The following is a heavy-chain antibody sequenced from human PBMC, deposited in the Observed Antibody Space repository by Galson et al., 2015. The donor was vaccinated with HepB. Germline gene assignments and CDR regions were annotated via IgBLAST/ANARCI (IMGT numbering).Heavy chain of an antibody. CDR1: GFTFSNAW. D-gene: IGHD2-15*01. Sequence: SLRLSCAASGFTFSNAWMSWVRQAPGKGLEWVGRIKSKTDGGTTDYAAPVKGRFTISRDDSKNTLYLQMNSLKTEDTAVYYCTTGIVVVAARYYYYYGMDVWGQGTTVTVSS. J-gene: IGHJ6*02. CDR2: IKSKTDGGTT. CDR3: TTGIVVVAARYYYYYGMDV. V-gene: IGHV3-15*01.